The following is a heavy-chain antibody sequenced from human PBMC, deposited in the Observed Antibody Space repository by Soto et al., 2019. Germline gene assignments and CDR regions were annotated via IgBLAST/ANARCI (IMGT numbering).Heavy chain of an antibody. V-gene: IGHV4-30-4*01. CDR1: GGSISSGDYY. CDR2: IYYSGST. D-gene: IGHD3-3*01. CDR3: ARSYYDFWSGYYGGIDP. J-gene: IGHJ5*02. Sequence: LSLTCTVSGGSISSGDYYWSWIRQPPGKGLEWIGYIYYSGSTYYNPSLKSRVTISVDTSKNQFSLKLSSVTAADTAVYYCARSYYDFWSGYYGGIDPWGQGTLVTVSS.